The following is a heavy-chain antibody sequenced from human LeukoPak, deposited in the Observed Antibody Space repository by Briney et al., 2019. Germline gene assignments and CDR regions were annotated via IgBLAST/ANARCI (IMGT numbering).Heavy chain of an antibody. D-gene: IGHD6-19*01. CDR3: ARDLGFSSGWPFDY. V-gene: IGHV3-33*01. CDR2: IWFDGDNK. CDR1: GFPFKNYG. Sequence: GGSLRLSCVTSGFPFKNYGMQWVRQAPGKGLEWVANIWFDGDNKYYADFVKGRFTISRDNSKNTLYLQMNSLRAEDTAVYYCARDLGFSSGWPFDYWGQGTLVTVSS. J-gene: IGHJ4*02.